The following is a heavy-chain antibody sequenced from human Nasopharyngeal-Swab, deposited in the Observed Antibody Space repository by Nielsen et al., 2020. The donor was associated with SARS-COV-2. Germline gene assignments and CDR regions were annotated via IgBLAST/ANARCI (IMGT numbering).Heavy chain of an antibody. Sequence: GGSLRLSCAASGFSFSNYWMTWVRQTPGKGLEWVANINQDGGTRYYADSVKGRFTVSRDNSKNSLFLQTNSLRADDTAVSHCARIGYASSSLDYWGRGTLVTVSS. CDR2: INQDGGTR. V-gene: IGHV3-7*03. J-gene: IGHJ4*02. CDR3: ARIGYASSSLDY. CDR1: GFSFSNYW. D-gene: IGHD6-6*01.